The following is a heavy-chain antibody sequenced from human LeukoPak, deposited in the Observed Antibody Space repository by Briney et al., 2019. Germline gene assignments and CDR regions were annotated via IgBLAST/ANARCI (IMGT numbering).Heavy chain of an antibody. J-gene: IGHJ4*02. CDR3: ARGPPNWGYDY. CDR1: GYTFTGYY. D-gene: IGHD7-27*01. Sequence: ASVKVSCKASGYTFTGYYMHWVRQAPGQGLEWMGWMSPNSGDTGYAQKFQDRVTMTRNTSISTAYMELSGLRSDDTAVYYCARGPPNWGYDYWGPGTLVTVSS. V-gene: IGHV1-8*02. CDR2: MSPNSGDT.